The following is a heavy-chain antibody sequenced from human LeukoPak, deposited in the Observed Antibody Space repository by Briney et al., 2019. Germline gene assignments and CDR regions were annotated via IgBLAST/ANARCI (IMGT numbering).Heavy chain of an antibody. CDR1: GFTLSTHS. CDR3: SKVLRGLWPGLDY. CDR2: INSYGSST. D-gene: IGHD2-15*01. Sequence: GGSLRFSCTASGFTLSTHSMHWVRQAPGKGPVWVSRINSYGSSTRYADSVTGRFTISRDNAKNTVYLQMNSLRAEDTAVYYCSKVLRGLWPGLDYWGQGTVVTVSS. V-gene: IGHV3-74*01. J-gene: IGHJ4*02.